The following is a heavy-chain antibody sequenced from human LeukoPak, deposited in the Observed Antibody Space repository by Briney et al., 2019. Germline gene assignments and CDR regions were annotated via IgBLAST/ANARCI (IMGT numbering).Heavy chain of an antibody. Sequence: SVKVSCKSSGGTFSSYALSWVRQAPGQGLEWMGGFIPIFGRVNYAQKFQGRVTITTDEPTSTAYMELRSLRSEDTAVYYCARSIPLWKELRRDWLDPWGQGTQVTVSS. D-gene: IGHD2-21*01. CDR2: FIPIFGRV. J-gene: IGHJ5*02. CDR1: GGTFSSYA. V-gene: IGHV1-69*05. CDR3: ARSIPLWKELRRDWLDP.